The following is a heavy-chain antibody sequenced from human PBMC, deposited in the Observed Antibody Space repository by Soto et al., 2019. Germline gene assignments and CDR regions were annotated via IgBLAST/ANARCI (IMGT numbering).Heavy chain of an antibody. V-gene: IGHV3-23*01. J-gene: IGHJ6*02. CDR1: GFAFSIYA. Sequence: PGGSLRLSCAASGFAFSIYAMSWVRQAPGKGLEWVASISGSGSSTYSADSVKGRFTISRDNSKITLYLQMNSLRAEDTAVYYCAKCDGDYRYYYYGMDVWGQGTTVTVSS. CDR2: ISGSGSST. CDR3: AKCDGDYRYYYYGMDV. D-gene: IGHD4-17*01.